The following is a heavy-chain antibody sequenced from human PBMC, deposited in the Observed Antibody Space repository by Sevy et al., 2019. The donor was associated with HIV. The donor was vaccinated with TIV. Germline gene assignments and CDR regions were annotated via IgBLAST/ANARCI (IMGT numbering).Heavy chain of an antibody. Sequence: ASVKVSCKASGYTFTSYGISWARQAPGQGLEWMGWTSAYNGNTNYAQKLQGRVTMSTDTSTSTAYMELRSLRSDDTAVYYCARDKPLATVTTRGNIDYWGQGTLVTVSS. D-gene: IGHD4-17*01. V-gene: IGHV1-18*04. J-gene: IGHJ4*02. CDR1: GYTFTSYG. CDR2: TSAYNGNT. CDR3: ARDKPLATVTTRGNIDY.